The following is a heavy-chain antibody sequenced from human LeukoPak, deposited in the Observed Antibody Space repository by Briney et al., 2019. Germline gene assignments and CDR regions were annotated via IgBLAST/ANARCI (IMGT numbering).Heavy chain of an antibody. J-gene: IGHJ4*02. D-gene: IGHD6-19*01. CDR2: IYSGDST. V-gene: IGHV3-53*01. Sequence: QTGGSLRLSCAASGFSVSSSYMSWVRQAPGKGLEWVSVIYSGDSTYYVDSVKGRFTISRDNSKNTLHPHMNSLRAEDTAVYYCARAAYSSGWYESYFDYWGQGTLVTVSS. CDR3: ARAAYSSGWYESYFDY. CDR1: GFSVSSSY.